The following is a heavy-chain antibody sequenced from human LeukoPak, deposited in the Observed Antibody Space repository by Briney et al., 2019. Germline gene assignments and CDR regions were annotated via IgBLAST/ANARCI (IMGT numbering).Heavy chain of an antibody. CDR3: ASSIGAHYFDY. Sequence: SETLSLTCTISGGSIDSHLWNWIRQPPGQGLEWIGYISASGITNYNPSLQSRVTMPVDTSTNQFSLKVRSVTAADTAVYFCASSIGAHYFDYWAQGTLVSVSS. V-gene: IGHV4-59*11. CDR1: GGSIDSHL. D-gene: IGHD2-21*01. J-gene: IGHJ4*02. CDR2: ISASGIT.